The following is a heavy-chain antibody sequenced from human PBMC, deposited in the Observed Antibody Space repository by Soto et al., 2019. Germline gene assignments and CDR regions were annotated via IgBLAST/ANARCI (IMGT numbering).Heavy chain of an antibody. Sequence: SETLSLTCTVSGGSLGSYFWSWIRQPPGQGLEWLGFFYHSGSTDYNPSLKSRVTISGDKSNNQVSLKLRSVTAADTAVYYCARGSHGSYLWGRGTLVTVSS. V-gene: IGHV4-59*01. CDR1: GGSLGSYF. CDR3: ARGSHGSYL. CDR2: FYHSGST. D-gene: IGHD1-26*01. J-gene: IGHJ4*02.